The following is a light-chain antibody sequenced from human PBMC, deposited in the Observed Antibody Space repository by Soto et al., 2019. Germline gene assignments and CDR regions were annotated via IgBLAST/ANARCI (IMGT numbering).Light chain of an antibody. CDR2: AAS. Sequence: DIQMTQSPSSLSASVGDRVTITCRGSQSISSYLNWYQQKPGKAPKLLIYAASSLQSGVPSRFSGSGSGTDFTLTISSLQPEDFATYYCQQSYSTPQVTFGQGTRLEIK. V-gene: IGKV1-39*01. J-gene: IGKJ5*01. CDR1: QSISSY. CDR3: QQSYSTPQVT.